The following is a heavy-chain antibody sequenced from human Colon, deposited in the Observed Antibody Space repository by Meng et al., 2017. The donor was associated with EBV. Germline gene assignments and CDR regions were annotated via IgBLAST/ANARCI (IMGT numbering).Heavy chain of an antibody. J-gene: IGHJ4*02. V-gene: IGHV4-4*02. CDR2: IYHYGGT. CDR1: RGPITERNS. Sequence: GPRPVTRAAPLSLPAACSRGPITERNSWSWVRQPPGKGLEWIGEIYHYGGTNYNPSLKSRVTISVDKSKNQISLKLTSVTAADTAVYYCARWAFIDSYGFDHWGQGTLVTVSS. D-gene: IGHD5-18*01. CDR3: ARWAFIDSYGFDH.